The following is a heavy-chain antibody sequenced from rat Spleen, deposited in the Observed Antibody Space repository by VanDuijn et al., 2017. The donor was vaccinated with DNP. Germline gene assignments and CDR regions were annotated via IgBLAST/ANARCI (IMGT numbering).Heavy chain of an antibody. CDR2: ISTSGSRT. V-gene: IGHV5-25*01. CDR3: ARGSSSIYWYFDF. CDR1: GFTFSDYY. D-gene: IGHD1-2*01. Sequence: EVQVVESGGGLVQPGRSLKLSCAASGFTFSDYYMAWVRQAPKKGLEWVAAISTSGSRTYYPDSVKGRFTISRDAAKSSLYLQMNSLKSEDTATYYCARGSSSIYWYFDFWGPGTMVTVSS. J-gene: IGHJ1*01.